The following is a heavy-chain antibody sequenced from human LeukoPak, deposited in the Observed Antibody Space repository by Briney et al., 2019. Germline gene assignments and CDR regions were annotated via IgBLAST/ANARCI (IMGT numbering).Heavy chain of an antibody. CDR3: TREVRSAWASFDP. Sequence: SETLSLTCTVSGYSISSGYYWGWIRQPPGKGLEWIGSIHYSARIYYNPSLKSRLTISPDTSKNQFSLKLTSVTAADTAVYYCTREVRSAWASFDPWGQGTLVIVSS. CDR2: IHYSARI. D-gene: IGHD1-26*01. CDR1: GYSISSGYY. J-gene: IGHJ5*02. V-gene: IGHV4-38-2*02.